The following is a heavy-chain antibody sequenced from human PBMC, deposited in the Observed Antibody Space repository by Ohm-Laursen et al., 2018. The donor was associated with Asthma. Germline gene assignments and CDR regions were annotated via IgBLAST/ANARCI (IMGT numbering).Heavy chain of an antibody. J-gene: IGHJ4*02. Sequence: SLRLSCAASGFTFSDFYMTWVRQAPGKGLEWVSAIYSGGTTYYADSVRGRFTISRDNSKNTLYLQMNSLRAEDTAVYYCARKFSSGWLFDFWGQGTLVTVSS. V-gene: IGHV3-53*01. CDR1: GFTFSDFY. CDR3: ARKFSSGWLFDF. D-gene: IGHD6-19*01. CDR2: IYSGGTT.